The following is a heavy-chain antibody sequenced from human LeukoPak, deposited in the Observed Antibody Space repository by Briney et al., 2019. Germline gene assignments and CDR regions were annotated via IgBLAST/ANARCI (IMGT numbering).Heavy chain of an antibody. CDR2: FDPEDGET. D-gene: IGHD6-19*01. CDR1: GYTLTELS. V-gene: IGHV1-24*01. Sequence: GALVKVSCKVSGYTLTELSMHWVRQAPGKGLEWMGGFDPEDGETIYAQKFQGRVTMTEDTSTDTAYMELSSLRSEDTAVYYCATRSSGWYEDFQHWGQGTLVTVSS. J-gene: IGHJ1*01. CDR3: ATRSSGWYEDFQH.